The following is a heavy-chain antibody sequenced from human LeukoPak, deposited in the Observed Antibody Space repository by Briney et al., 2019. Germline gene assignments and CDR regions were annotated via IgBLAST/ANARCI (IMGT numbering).Heavy chain of an antibody. CDR2: IYYSGST. CDR1: GGSISSYY. CDR3: ARRDSSGWPYYYYYYMDV. J-gene: IGHJ6*03. Sequence: SETLSLTCTVSGGSISSYYWSWIRQPPGKGLEWVGYIYYSGSTNYNPSLKSRVTISVDTSKNQFSLKLSSVTAADTAVYYCARRDSSGWPYYYYYYMDVWGKGTTVTISS. V-gene: IGHV4-59*12. D-gene: IGHD6-19*01.